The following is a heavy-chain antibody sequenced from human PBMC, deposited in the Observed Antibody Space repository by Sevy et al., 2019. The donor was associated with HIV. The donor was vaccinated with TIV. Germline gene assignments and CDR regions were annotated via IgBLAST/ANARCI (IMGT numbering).Heavy chain of an antibody. D-gene: IGHD3-3*01. CDR1: EITISNYA. CDR2: ISASGGST. J-gene: IGHJ4*02. CDR3: AGTMGYFDY. V-gene: IGHV3-23*01. Sequence: GGSLRLSCAASEITISNYAMNWLRQAPGKELEWVSGISASGGSTYYADSVKGRFTIFRDTSKNTLYLQMNSLRAEDTAIYYCAGTMGYFDYWGQRTLVTVSS.